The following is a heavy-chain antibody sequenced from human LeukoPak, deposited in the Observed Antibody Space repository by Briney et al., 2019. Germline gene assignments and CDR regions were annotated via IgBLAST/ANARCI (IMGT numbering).Heavy chain of an antibody. V-gene: IGHV4-59*01. D-gene: IGHD3-9*01. CDR1: GGSISSYY. Sequence: SETLSLTCTVSGGSISSYYWSWIRQPPGKGLEWIGYIYYSGSTNYNPSLKSRVTISVDTSKNQFSLKLSSVTAADTAVYYCARASHLCDILTGYVFDYWGQGTLVTVSS. CDR3: ARASHLCDILTGYVFDY. J-gene: IGHJ4*02. CDR2: IYYSGST.